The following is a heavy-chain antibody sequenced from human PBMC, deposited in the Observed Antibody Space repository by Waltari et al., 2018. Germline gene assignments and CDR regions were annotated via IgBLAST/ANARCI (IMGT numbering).Heavy chain of an antibody. CDR2: ITGTGGGPLYANSP. V-gene: IGHV3-23*01. CDR1: GFDFVNSS. CDR3: AKGSGMDV. J-gene: IGHJ6*02. Sequence: VQVLESGGDLVQPGGSLRLSCVASGFDFVNSSMSWVRRTPGKGPAWVSTITGTGGGPLYANSPFYADAVKGRFTISRDNSKNTIYLQMSSLSAEDTAVYYCAKGSGMDVWGHGTTVTVSS.